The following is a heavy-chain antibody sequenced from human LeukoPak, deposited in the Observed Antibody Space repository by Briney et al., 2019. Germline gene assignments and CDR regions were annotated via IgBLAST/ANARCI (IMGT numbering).Heavy chain of an antibody. CDR1: GFTFSSYA. Sequence: PGGSLRLSCAASGFTFSSYAMSWVRQAPGKGLEWVSAISGSGGSTYYADSVKGRFTISRDNSKNTLYLQMNSLRAEDTAVYYCAKKGLGGIFGVVTQPGGDFDYWGQGTLVTVSS. CDR3: AKKGLGGIFGVVTQPGGDFDY. V-gene: IGHV3-23*01. J-gene: IGHJ4*02. D-gene: IGHD3-3*01. CDR2: ISGSGGST.